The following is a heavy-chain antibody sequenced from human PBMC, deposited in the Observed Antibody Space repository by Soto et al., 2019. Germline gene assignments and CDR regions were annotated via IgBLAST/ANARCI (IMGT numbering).Heavy chain of an antibody. CDR2: ISGSGGST. J-gene: IGHJ4*02. CDR1: GVTFSSYA. D-gene: IGHD5-12*01. V-gene: IGHV3-23*01. CDR3: AKEEDIVATTPARTFDY. Sequence: PGGSLRLSCAASGVTFSSYAMSWVRQAPGKGLEWVSAISGSGGSTYYADSVKGRFTISRDNSKNTLYLQMNSLRAEDTAVYYCAKEEDIVATTPARTFDYWGQGTLVTVSS.